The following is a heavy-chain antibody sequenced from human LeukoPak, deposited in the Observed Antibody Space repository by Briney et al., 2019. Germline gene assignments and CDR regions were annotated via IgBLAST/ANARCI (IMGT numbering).Heavy chain of an antibody. CDR2: INPNSGGT. V-gene: IGHV1-2*02. D-gene: IGHD6-6*01. J-gene: IGHJ6*02. CDR1: GYTFTGYY. Sequence: ASVKVSCKASGYTFTGYYMHWVRQAPGQGLEWMGWINPNSGGTNYAQKFQGRVTMTTDTSTSTAYMELRSLRSDDTAVYYCARVLSSIAARPGYYYYGMDVWGQGTTVTVSS. CDR3: ARVLSSIAARPGYYYYGMDV.